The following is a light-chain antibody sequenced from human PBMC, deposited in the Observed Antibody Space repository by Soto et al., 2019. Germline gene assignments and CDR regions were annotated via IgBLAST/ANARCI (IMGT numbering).Light chain of an antibody. CDR3: GTWDSSLNADV. V-gene: IGLV1-51*02. Sequence: QPVLTQPPSVSAAPGQKVTISCSGTSSNIGNNLVCWYQQLPGAAPKLLIYEDNKRSSGIPDRFSGSKSGTSATLGITGLQTGDEADYYCGTWDSSLNADVFGTGTKVTVL. CDR2: EDN. J-gene: IGLJ1*01. CDR1: SSNIGNNL.